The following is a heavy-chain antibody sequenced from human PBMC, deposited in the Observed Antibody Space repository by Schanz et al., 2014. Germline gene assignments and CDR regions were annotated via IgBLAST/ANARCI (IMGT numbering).Heavy chain of an antibody. D-gene: IGHD2-2*01. CDR2: IYYDGSDK. V-gene: IGHV3-33*06. CDR1: GFTFNNYG. J-gene: IGHJ3*02. CDR3: AKNRLLGYQLQDAFDI. Sequence: QAQLVESGGGVVQTGRSLRLSCAASGFTFNNYGMHWVRQAPGKGLEWVALIYYDGSDKYYADFVEGRFTISRDNSQKPMYLQMGSLRLEDTAVYYCAKNRLLGYQLQDAFDIRGQGTLVTVSS.